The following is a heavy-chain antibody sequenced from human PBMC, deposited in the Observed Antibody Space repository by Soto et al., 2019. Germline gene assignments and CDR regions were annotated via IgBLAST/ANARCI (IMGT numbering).Heavy chain of an antibody. CDR1: GFTFSDYY. Sequence: QVQLVESGGGSVKPGGSLRLSCAASGFTFSDYYMSWIRQAPGKGLEWVSSISGSDDYTDYAASLKGRFTISRENAKNSLYLQMNSLRAEDTAVYYCARGGRYFFGYWGQGTLVTVSS. V-gene: IGHV3-11*05. CDR2: ISGSDDYT. J-gene: IGHJ4*02. CDR3: ARGGRYFFGY.